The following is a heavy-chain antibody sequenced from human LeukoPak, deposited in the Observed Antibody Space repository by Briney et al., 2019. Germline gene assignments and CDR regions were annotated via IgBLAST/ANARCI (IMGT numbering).Heavy chain of an antibody. D-gene: IGHD2-2*01. CDR2: INWNGCST. J-gene: IGHJ3*02. CDR1: GFTFDDYG. Sequence: PGGSLRLSCAASGFTFDDYGMSWVRQAPGKGLEWVSGINWNGCSTGYADSVKGRFTISRDNAKNSLYLQMNSLRAEDTALYYCARGGGYCSSTSCYDETDAFDIWGQGTMVTVSS. V-gene: IGHV3-20*04. CDR3: ARGGGYCSSTSCYDETDAFDI.